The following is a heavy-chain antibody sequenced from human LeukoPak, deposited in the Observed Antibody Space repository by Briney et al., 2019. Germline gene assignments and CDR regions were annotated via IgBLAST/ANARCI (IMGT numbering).Heavy chain of an antibody. J-gene: IGHJ3*02. D-gene: IGHD4-23*01. CDR1: GGSMSNYY. CDR3: AKSAYGGDPAYDAFDI. CDR2: IRSSGST. Sequence: SETLSLTCTVSGGSMSNYYWGWIRQPAEKGLEWLGRIRSSGSTNYTYSLKGRVAMSLDTCKKPIYLQLTSMTAADTAVYYLAKSAYGGDPAYDAFDIWGQGSMVTVSS. V-gene: IGHV4-4*07.